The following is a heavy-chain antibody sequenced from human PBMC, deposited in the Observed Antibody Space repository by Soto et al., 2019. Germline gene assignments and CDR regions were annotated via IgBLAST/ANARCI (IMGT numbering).Heavy chain of an antibody. J-gene: IGHJ4*02. D-gene: IGHD4-17*01. Sequence: EVHLVESGGGLVQPGGSLRLSCTTSGVNFNTYSMNWVRQAPGKGLEWVSYIDSNSDSIYYADSVKGRFIISRDNAKNSLYLQMDSLRAEDTAVYSCAFSTLTTGLFDYWGLGTLVTVSS. CDR1: GVNFNTYS. V-gene: IGHV3-48*01. CDR2: IDSNSDSI. CDR3: AFSTLTTGLFDY.